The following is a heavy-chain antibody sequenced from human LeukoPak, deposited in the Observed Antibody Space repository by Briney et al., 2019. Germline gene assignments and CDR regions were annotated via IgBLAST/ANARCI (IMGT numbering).Heavy chain of an antibody. Sequence: SVKVSCKASGRTFSSYAISWVRQAPGQGLDCMGSIIPIFGTANYAQKFQGRVTITTDESTSTAYMELSSLRSEDTAVYYCASEPSYSYYYDSSGYYDYWGQGTLVTVSS. CDR3: ASEPSYSYYYDSSGYYDY. CDR1: GRTFSSYA. CDR2: IIPIFGTA. V-gene: IGHV1-69*05. D-gene: IGHD3-22*01. J-gene: IGHJ4*02.